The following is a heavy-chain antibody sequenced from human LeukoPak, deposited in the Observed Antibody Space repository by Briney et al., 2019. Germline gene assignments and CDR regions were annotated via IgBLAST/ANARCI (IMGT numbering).Heavy chain of an antibody. D-gene: IGHD5-12*01. CDR2: IYYSGST. J-gene: IGHJ4*02. CDR3: ARQAGDIVATATSFDY. V-gene: IGHV4-39*01. Sequence: PSETLSLTCSVSGGSISSSTDYWGWIRQPPGKGLEWIGSIYYSGSTYYNPSLKSRVTICVDTSKNQFSLKLSSVNAADTAVYYCARQAGDIVATATSFDYWGQGTLVTVSS. CDR1: GGSISSSTDY.